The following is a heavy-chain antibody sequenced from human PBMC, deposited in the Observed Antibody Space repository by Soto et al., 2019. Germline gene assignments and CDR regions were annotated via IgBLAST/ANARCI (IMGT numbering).Heavy chain of an antibody. CDR1: GGSISSVDYY. D-gene: IGHD2-21*01. Sequence: SETLSLTCTVSGGSISSVDYYWSWIRQPPGKGLEWIGYIYYSGSTYYNPSLKSRVTISVDTSKNQFSLKVSSVTAADTALYYCARQGFGQLHGLVYVWGPGTTVTVSS. V-gene: IGHV4-30-4*01. CDR2: IYYSGST. CDR3: ARQGFGQLHGLVYV. J-gene: IGHJ6*02.